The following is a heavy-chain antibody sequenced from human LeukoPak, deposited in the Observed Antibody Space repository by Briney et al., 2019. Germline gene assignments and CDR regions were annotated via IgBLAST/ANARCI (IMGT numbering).Heavy chain of an antibody. CDR3: TRERSTPGINWFDP. V-gene: IGHV4-59*12. D-gene: IGHD2-2*01. CDR2: VHNNGET. CDR1: GGSISSYY. J-gene: IGHJ5*02. Sequence: PSETLSLTCTVSGGSISSYYWSWIRQPPGKGLEWIAYVHNNGETKHNPSLKSRVTISVDTSKNQTSKRQFSLKLNSVTAADTAVYYCTRERSTPGINWFDPWGQGTLVTVSS.